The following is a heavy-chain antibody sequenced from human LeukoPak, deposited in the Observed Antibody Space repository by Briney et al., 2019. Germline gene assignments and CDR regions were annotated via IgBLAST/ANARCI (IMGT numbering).Heavy chain of an antibody. J-gene: IGHJ4*02. D-gene: IGHD3-22*01. CDR3: ARGFFYDSSGRHFDY. Sequence: GGSLSFSCAASGFTFSSYAMHWFRQAPGKGLEWVAVISYDGSNKYYADSVKGRFTISRDNSKNTLYLQMNSLRAEDTAVYYCARGFFYDSSGRHFDYWGQGTLVTVSS. CDR2: ISYDGSNK. CDR1: GFTFSSYA. V-gene: IGHV3-30-3*01.